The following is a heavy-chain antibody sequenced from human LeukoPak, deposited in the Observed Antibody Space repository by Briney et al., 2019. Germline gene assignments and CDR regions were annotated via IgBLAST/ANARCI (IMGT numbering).Heavy chain of an antibody. D-gene: IGHD3-3*01. V-gene: IGHV1-18*01. J-gene: IGHJ6*02. Sequence: ASVKVSCKASGYTFTSYGISWVRQAPGQGLEWMGWISAYNGNTNYARKLQGRVTMTTDTSTGTAYMELRSLRSDDTAVYYCARNSDDFWSGYPSHNYYYYGMDVWGQGTTVTVSS. CDR2: ISAYNGNT. CDR3: ARNSDDFWSGYPSHNYYYYGMDV. CDR1: GYTFTSYG.